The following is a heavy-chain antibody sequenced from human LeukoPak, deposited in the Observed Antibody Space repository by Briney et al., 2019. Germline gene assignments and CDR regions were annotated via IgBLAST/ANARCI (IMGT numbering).Heavy chain of an antibody. CDR1: GFTFSNYA. J-gene: IGHJ4*02. D-gene: IGHD5-12*01. V-gene: IGHV3-30*04. CDR2: ISYDGSNK. CDR3: ARGPSGYHNT. Sequence: GGSLRLSCAASGFTFSNYAIHWVRQAPGKGLEWVAFISYDGSNKYYADSVKGRFTISRDNSKNTLYLQMNSLTTEDTAVYYCARGPSGYHNTGGQGTLVTVSS.